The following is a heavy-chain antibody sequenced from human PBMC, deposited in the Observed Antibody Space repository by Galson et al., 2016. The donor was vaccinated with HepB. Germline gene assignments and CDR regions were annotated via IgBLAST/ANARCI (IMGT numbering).Heavy chain of an antibody. Sequence: SLRLSCAASGFSFSNYAMHWVRQAPGKGLECVAIVSYDGRYKYYADSVKGRFTISRDNSKNTLYLQMNSLRADDTALYYCARVQTLVTIFGDYGMDDWGQGTTVTVSS. CDR1: GFSFSNYA. V-gene: IGHV3-30*04. D-gene: IGHD3-3*01. J-gene: IGHJ6*02. CDR2: VSYDGRYK. CDR3: ARVQTLVTIFGDYGMDD.